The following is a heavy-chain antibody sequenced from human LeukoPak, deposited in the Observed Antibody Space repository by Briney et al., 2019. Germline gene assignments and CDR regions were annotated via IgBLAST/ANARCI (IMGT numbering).Heavy chain of an antibody. CDR3: ARRRPNFGVVIIHFSWFDP. Sequence: ASVKVSCKASGYTFTGYYMHWVRQAPGQGLEWMGWINPNSGGTNYAQKFQGRVTMTRDTSISTAYMELSRLRSDDTAVYYCARRRPNFGVVIIHFSWFDPWGQGTLVTVSS. D-gene: IGHD3-3*01. J-gene: IGHJ5*02. CDR2: INPNSGGT. V-gene: IGHV1-2*02. CDR1: GYTFTGYY.